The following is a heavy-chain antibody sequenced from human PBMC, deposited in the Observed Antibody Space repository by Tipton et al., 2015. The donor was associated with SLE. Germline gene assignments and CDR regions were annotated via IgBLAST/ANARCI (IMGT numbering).Heavy chain of an antibody. D-gene: IGHD2-15*01. J-gene: IGHJ4*02. CDR1: GFTFSSYW. CDR2: ISSDGSSR. V-gene: IGHV3-74*01. Sequence: SLRLSCTASGFTFSSYWMHWVRQAPGKGLDWVSRISSDGSSRSYADSVQGRFTISRDNAKDMLSLQMNSLRGEDTAVYYCARDRSGRDDYWGQGTLVTVSS. CDR3: ARDRSGRDDY.